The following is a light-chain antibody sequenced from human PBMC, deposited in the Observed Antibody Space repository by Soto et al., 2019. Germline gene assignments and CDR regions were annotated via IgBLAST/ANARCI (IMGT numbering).Light chain of an antibody. CDR2: GAS. V-gene: IGKV3-20*01. CDR1: QRVSSRY. Sequence: EIVLTQPPGTLSLSPGERATLSCRASQRVSSRYFAWYQQKPGQAPRLLIYGASSRATGIPDRFSGSGSGTDFTLTISRLEPEDFAVYYCQQYDTSPYTFGQGTKLEIK. J-gene: IGKJ2*01. CDR3: QQYDTSPYT.